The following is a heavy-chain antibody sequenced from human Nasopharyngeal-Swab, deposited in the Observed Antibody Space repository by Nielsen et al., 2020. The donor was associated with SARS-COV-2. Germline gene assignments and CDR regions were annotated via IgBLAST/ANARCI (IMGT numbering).Heavy chain of an antibody. CDR3: ARLMGDIVVVVAALEYYYYYGMDV. J-gene: IGHJ6*02. V-gene: IGHV2-26*01. D-gene: IGHD2-15*01. Sequence: IRQPPGKALDWLAHIFSNDEKSYSTTLKSRLTISKDTSKSPVVLTMTNMDPVDTATYYCARLMGDIVVVVAALEYYYYYGMDVWGQGTTVTVSS. CDR2: IFSNDEK.